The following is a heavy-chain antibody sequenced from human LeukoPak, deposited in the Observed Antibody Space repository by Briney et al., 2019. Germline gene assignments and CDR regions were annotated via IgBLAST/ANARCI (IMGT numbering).Heavy chain of an antibody. Sequence: PSETLSLTCTFSGGSVSSSGYYWGWIRQPPGMGLEWVGSIYYSGSTYYTPSLKSRVTISVHTSKTQFSLKLSSVTAADTAVYYCARQGDGGYSYGNFDSWGQGTLVTVSS. CDR1: GGSVSSSGYY. D-gene: IGHD5-18*01. CDR3: ARQGDGGYSYGNFDS. V-gene: IGHV4-39*01. J-gene: IGHJ4*02. CDR2: IYYSGST.